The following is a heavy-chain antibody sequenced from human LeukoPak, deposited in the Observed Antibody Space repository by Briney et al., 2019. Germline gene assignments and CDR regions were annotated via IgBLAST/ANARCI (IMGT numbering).Heavy chain of an antibody. V-gene: IGHV3-66*01. J-gene: IGHJ4*02. Sequence: GGSLRLSSAASGFTVSSNYMSWVRQAPGKGLEWVSVLYSGGTTYYADSVKGRFSISRDDSKNTLYLQLNSLRAEDTAVYYCARGSELTTVNFDYWGQGTLVTVSS. CDR2: LYSGGTT. CDR1: GFTVSSNY. D-gene: IGHD4-11*01. CDR3: ARGSELTTVNFDY.